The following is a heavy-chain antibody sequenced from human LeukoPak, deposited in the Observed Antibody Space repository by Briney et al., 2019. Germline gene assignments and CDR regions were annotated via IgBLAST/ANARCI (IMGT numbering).Heavy chain of an antibody. CDR3: ARDMQLST. CDR2: ISYSGANS. D-gene: IGHD3-16*02. J-gene: IGHJ3*01. Sequence: GGSLRLSSTSSEFNISSPALTWDRPAPGEGLEWVSLISYSGANSYYTDSVRGRFTISRDNSKDTLFLQMNSLRAEDTAIYYCARDMQLSTWGLGTMVTVSS. V-gene: IGHV3-23*01. CDR1: EFNISSPA.